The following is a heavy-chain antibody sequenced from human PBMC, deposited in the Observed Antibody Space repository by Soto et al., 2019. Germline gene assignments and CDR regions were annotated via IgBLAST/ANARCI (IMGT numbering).Heavy chain of an antibody. J-gene: IGHJ4*02. V-gene: IGHV3-23*01. CDR3: ARDFRAGGLIVHDY. CDR1: GFNFSKHA. CDR2: ISGSGGGA. Sequence: EVQLLESGGDLVQPGGSLRLSCAASGFNFSKHAMGWVRQAPGKGLEWVSGISGSGGGAKYADSVKGRFTISRDYSRNTLYLQMSSLRVEDTAVYYCARDFRAGGLIVHDYWGQGTLVTVSP. D-gene: IGHD6-13*01.